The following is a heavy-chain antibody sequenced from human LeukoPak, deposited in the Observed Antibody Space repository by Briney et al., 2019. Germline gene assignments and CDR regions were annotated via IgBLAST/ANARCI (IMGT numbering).Heavy chain of an antibody. V-gene: IGHV3-53*01. Sequence: GGSLRVSCAASGFTVSNNYMSWVRQVPGKGPEWVSGILDNGDTNYADSVKGRFTISRDNSKNTLYLQMSSLRADDTAVYYCVRGRLFRGGFDSWGQGTLVTVSS. CDR3: VRGRLFRGGFDS. D-gene: IGHD2-15*01. CDR2: ILDNGDT. J-gene: IGHJ4*02. CDR1: GFTVSNNY.